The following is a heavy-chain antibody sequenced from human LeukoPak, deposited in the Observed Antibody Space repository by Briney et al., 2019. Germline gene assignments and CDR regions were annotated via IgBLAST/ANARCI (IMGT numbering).Heavy chain of an antibody. D-gene: IGHD6-19*01. CDR2: ISYDGSNK. Sequence: YPGRSLRPSCAASGFTFSSYGMHWVRQAPGKGLEWVAVISYDGSNKYYADSVKGRFTISRDNSKNTLYLQMNSLRAEDTAVYYCTKDSIAVAGTFDYWGQGTLVTVSS. J-gene: IGHJ4*02. CDR1: GFTFSSYG. CDR3: TKDSIAVAGTFDY. V-gene: IGHV3-30*18.